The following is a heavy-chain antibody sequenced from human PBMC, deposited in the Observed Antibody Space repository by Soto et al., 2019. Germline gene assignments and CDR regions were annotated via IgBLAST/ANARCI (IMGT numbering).Heavy chain of an antibody. CDR3: AVFSDQEWEYPLEF. CDR2: VYYTRST. Sequence: ETLSLTGSVSGASISSDNYYWAWIRQPPGKGLEWIGSVYYTRSTYYTPSLQYRLALSVDTSRNQSYLEMDSVTYADTAVSYCAVFSDQEWEYPLEFWGQG. V-gene: IGHV4-39*01. CDR1: GASISSDNYY. D-gene: IGHD1-26*01. J-gene: IGHJ4*02.